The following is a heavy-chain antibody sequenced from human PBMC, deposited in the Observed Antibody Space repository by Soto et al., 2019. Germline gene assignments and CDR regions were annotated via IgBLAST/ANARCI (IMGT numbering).Heavy chain of an antibody. CDR2: ISGSGGST. Sequence: GRSLRLSCAASGFTFSSYAMSWVRQAPGKGLEWVSAISGSGGSTYYADSVKGRFTISRDNSKNTLYLQMNSLRAEDTAVYYCAKPGGDPYYFDYWGQGTLVTVSS. D-gene: IGHD2-21*02. V-gene: IGHV3-23*01. J-gene: IGHJ4*02. CDR3: AKPGGDPYYFDY. CDR1: GFTFSSYA.